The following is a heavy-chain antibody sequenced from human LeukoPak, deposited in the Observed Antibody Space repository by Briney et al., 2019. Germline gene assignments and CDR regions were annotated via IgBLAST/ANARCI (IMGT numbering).Heavy chain of an antibody. CDR3: ARVLDCSGGSCYRRAVKHWFDP. D-gene: IGHD2-15*01. CDR2: IIPIFGTA. CDR1: GGTFSSYA. V-gene: IGHV1-69*05. Sequence: SVKVSCKASGGTFSSYAISWVRQAPGQGLEWMGGIIPIFGTANYAQKFQGRVTITTDESTSTAYMELSSLRSEDTAVYYCARVLDCSGGSCYRRAVKHWFDPWGQGTLVAVSS. J-gene: IGHJ5*02.